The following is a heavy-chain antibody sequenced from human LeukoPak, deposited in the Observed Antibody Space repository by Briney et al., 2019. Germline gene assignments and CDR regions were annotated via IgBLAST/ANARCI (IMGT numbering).Heavy chain of an antibody. CDR3: ARGVTMVRGVIWFDP. CDR2: ISSSSSYI. CDR1: GFTFSSYS. V-gene: IGHV3-21*01. J-gene: IGHJ5*02. Sequence: GGSLRLSCAASGFTFSSYSMNRVRQAPGKGLEWVSSISSSSSYIYYADSVKGRFTISRDNAKNSLYLQMNSLRAGDTAVYYCARGVTMVRGVIWFDPWGQGTLVTVSS. D-gene: IGHD3-10*01.